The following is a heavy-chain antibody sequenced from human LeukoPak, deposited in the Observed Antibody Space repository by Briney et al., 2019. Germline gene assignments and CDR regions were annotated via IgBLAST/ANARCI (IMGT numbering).Heavy chain of an antibody. D-gene: IGHD6-19*01. CDR3: ALLAVASDFDY. V-gene: IGHV3-23*01. J-gene: IGHJ4*02. Sequence: GGSLRLSCAASGFTFSSYGMIWVRQAPGKGLEWVSGISSGGGSIYYADSVKGRFTISRDDAKNSLFLQMNSLRAEDTAVYYCALLAVASDFDYWGQGTLVTVSS. CDR1: GFTFSSYG. CDR2: ISSGGGSI.